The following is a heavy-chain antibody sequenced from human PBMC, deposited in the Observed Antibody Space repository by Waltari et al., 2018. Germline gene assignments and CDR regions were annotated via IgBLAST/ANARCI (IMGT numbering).Heavy chain of an antibody. V-gene: IGHV4-39*01. CDR3: ARHNPIVVVPAAIGWFDP. CDR1: GGSISSSSYY. CDR2: IYYSGST. D-gene: IGHD2-2*02. Sequence: QLQLQESGPGLVKPSETLSLTCTVSGGSISSSSYYWGWIRQPPGRGLEWIGSIYYSGSTYYNPSLKSRVTISVDTSKNQFSLKLSSVTAADTAVYYCARHNPIVVVPAAIGWFDPWGQGTLVTVSS. J-gene: IGHJ5*02.